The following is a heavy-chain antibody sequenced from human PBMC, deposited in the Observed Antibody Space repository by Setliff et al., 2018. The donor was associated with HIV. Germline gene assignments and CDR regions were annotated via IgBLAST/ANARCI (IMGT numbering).Heavy chain of an antibody. Sequence: GGSLRLSCAASGFTLSNAWMTWVRQAPGKGLEWVGRIKSKIDGGTTDYATPVKGRFTISRDNSKNAVYLQMNSLRAEDTAIYYCAKVGSTGWYYFDYWGHGTLVTVSS. D-gene: IGHD6-13*01. CDR2: IKSKIDGGTT. J-gene: IGHJ4*01. CDR1: GFTLSNAW. V-gene: IGHV3-15*01. CDR3: AKVGSTGWYYFDY.